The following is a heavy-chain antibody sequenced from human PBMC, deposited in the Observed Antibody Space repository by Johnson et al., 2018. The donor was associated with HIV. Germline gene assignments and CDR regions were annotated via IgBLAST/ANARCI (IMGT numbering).Heavy chain of an antibody. D-gene: IGHD4-17*01. J-gene: IGHJ3*02. CDR1: RFTFDNYA. CDR2: LNWNGGST. CDR3: ARDSTPWGGDSVAYSFDI. Sequence: VQLVESGGGVVRPGGSLRLSCVASRFTFDNYAMNWVRQVPGKGLEWVSGLNWNGGSTGYADSVKGRFTISRDNAKNSLYLQMNSLRAEDTAVYYCARDSTPWGGDSVAYSFDIWGQGRMVTVSS. V-gene: IGHV3-20*04.